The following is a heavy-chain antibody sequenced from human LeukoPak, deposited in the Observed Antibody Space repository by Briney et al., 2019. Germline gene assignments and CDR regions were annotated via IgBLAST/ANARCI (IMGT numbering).Heavy chain of an antibody. D-gene: IGHD1-26*01. CDR2: IKQDGSEK. J-gene: IGHJ4*02. CDR3: ARGDLVEFDY. CDR1: GFTFSSYG. V-gene: IGHV3-7*01. Sequence: GGSLRLSCAASGFTFSSYGMSWVRQAPGKGLEWVSNIKQDGSEKYYVDSVKGRFTISRDNAKNSPYLQMNSLRAEDTDVYYCARGDLVEFDYWGQGTLVTVSS.